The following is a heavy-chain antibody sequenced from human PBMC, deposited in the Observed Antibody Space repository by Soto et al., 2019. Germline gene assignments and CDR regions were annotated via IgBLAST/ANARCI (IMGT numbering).Heavy chain of an antibody. CDR3: ARHHPRARGSYRYYFDY. CDR2: IYYSGST. J-gene: IGHJ4*02. V-gene: IGHV4-39*01. Sequence: QLQLQESGPGLVKPSETLSLTCTVSGGSISSSSYYWGWIRQPPGKGLEWIGSIYYSGSTYYNPSLKSRVTISVDTSKNQFSMKLSSVTAAHTAVYYCARHHPRARGSYRYYFDYWGQGTLVTVSS. CDR1: GGSISSSSYY. D-gene: IGHD3-16*02.